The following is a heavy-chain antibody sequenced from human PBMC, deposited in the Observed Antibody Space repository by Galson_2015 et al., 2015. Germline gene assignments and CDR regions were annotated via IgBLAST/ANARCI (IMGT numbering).Heavy chain of an antibody. CDR3: ARVWGYCSSTSCRAFDP. Sequence: SETLSLTCTVSGGSTSSSYWSWVRQPPGKGLEWIGYIYYSGSTKYNPSLKSRVTISMDTSRNQFSLRLSSVTAADTAVYYCARVWGYCSSTSCRAFDPWGQGTLVTVSS. J-gene: IGHJ5*02. CDR2: IYYSGST. CDR1: GGSTSSSY. V-gene: IGHV4-59*01. D-gene: IGHD2-2*01.